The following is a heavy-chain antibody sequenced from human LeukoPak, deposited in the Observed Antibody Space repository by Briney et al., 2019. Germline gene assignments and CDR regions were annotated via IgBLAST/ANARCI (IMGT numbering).Heavy chain of an antibody. D-gene: IGHD3-3*01. CDR3: AKDNTIFGVVITLDV. CDR2: ISGSGGST. J-gene: IGHJ6*02. CDR1: GFTFSSYA. V-gene: IGHV3-23*01. Sequence: GGSLRLSCAASGFTFSSYAMSWVRQAPGKGLEWVSAISGSGGSTYYADSVKGRFTISRDNSKNTLYLQMNSLRAEDTAVYYCAKDNTIFGVVITLDVWGQGTTVTVSS.